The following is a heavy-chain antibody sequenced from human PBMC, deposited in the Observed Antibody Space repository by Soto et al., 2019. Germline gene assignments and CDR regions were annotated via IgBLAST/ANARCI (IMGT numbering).Heavy chain of an antibody. D-gene: IGHD3-9*01. CDR1: GFSLNTSGVS. Sequence: QITLKESGPPLVHPTQPLTLTCNVSGFSLNTSGVSVGWIRQPPGKALEWLALIYWNDDKRYSLSLSSRLTINKDTSKSQVILTMTNMVPVATATYYCAHKRLYFDWLIVFDPWGHGALVTVSS. J-gene: IGHJ5*02. V-gene: IGHV2-5*01. CDR2: IYWNDDK. CDR3: AHKRLYFDWLIVFDP.